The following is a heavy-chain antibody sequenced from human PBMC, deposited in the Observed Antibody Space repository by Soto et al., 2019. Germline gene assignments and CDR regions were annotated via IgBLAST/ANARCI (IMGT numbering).Heavy chain of an antibody. CDR2: IWYDGSNK. CDR3: ARAVGPFDY. V-gene: IGHV3-33*01. D-gene: IGHD1-26*01. Sequence: QVQLVESGGGVVQPGRSLRLSCAASGFIFSTYGMHCVRQAPGKGLEWVAVIWYDGSNKYYADSVKGRFTISRDNSKNTLYLQMTSLKAEDTAVYYCARAVGPFDYWGRGTLVTVSS. CDR1: GFIFSTYG. J-gene: IGHJ4*02.